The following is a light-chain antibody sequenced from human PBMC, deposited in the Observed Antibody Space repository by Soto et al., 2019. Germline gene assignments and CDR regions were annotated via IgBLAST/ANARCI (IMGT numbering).Light chain of an antibody. CDR1: ACDVGADDY. V-gene: IGLV2-14*01. CDR3: NSSTSSSTLF. J-gene: IGLJ1*01. Sequence: QSALTQPASVSGSPGQSITISCTGTACDVGADDYVSWYQHLPGKPPKLLIFEVRDRPSGVSNRFSGSKSGNSASLTISGLQPEDEADYYCNSSTSSSTLFFGTVTKLTVL. CDR2: EVR.